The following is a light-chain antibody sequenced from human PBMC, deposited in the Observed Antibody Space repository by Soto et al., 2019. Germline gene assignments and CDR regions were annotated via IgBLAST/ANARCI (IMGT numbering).Light chain of an antibody. CDR1: QSISSW. V-gene: IGKV1-5*01. CDR3: QQYNTYSSLT. CDR2: DAS. Sequence: DIEITQSPSSLSASVGDRVTITCRASQSISSWLAWYQQKLGRAPRLLIYDASSLESGVPSRFSGSGYGTEFTLTISSLQPDDFATYYCQQYNTYSSLTFGGGTKVDTK. J-gene: IGKJ4*01.